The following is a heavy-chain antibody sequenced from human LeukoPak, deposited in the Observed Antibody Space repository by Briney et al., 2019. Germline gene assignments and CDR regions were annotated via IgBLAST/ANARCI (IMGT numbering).Heavy chain of an antibody. CDR3: ARPLGGKDYFDS. D-gene: IGHD4-23*01. Sequence: GGSLRLSCVGSGFTFSDYYMTWNRQAPGKGLEWVSYMSSSGSAIYYADSVKGRFTISRDNAKNSLYLQMNSLRAEDSAVYYCARPLGGKDYFDSWGQGTLVTVSS. CDR1: GFTFSDYY. V-gene: IGHV3-11*04. J-gene: IGHJ4*02. CDR2: MSSSGSAI.